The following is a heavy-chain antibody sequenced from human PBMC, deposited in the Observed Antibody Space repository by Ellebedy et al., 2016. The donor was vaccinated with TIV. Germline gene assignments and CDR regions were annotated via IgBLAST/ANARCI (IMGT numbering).Heavy chain of an antibody. V-gene: IGHV3-21*06. CDR1: GFSLSNSF. D-gene: IGHD3-3*01. CDR2: IVSSGREA. CDR3: TRDGSEWSRDY. J-gene: IGHJ4*02. Sequence: GGSLRLXXAASGFSLSNSFMSWIRQAPGKGLEWVATIVSSGREAYYADPLKGRFTISRDNAMNSVYLQLNSLSVEDTAVYYCTRDGSEWSRDYWGQGTLVTVSS.